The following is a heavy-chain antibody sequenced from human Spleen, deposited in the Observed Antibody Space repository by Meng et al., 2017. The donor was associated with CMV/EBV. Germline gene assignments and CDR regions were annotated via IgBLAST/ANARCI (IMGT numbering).Heavy chain of an antibody. J-gene: IGHJ4*02. CDR3: ARDGANIGARRDLDH. V-gene: IGHV3-48*01. Sequence: ETLSLTCAASGFSFSPYSMNWVRQAPGKGLEWISYISGPSTTIYYADSVKGRFTISRDNARNSLYLQMSRLRADDTAVYYCARDGANIGARRDLDHWGQGTLVTVSS. CDR1: GFSFSPYS. CDR2: ISGPSTTI. D-gene: IGHD6-6*01.